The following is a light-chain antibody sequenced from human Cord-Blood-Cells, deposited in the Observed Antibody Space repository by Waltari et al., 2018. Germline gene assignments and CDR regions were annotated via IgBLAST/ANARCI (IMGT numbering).Light chain of an antibody. CDR1: SSHVGGYNY. Sequence: QSALTQPASVSGSPGQSITISCTGTSSHVGGYNYVPWYQQHPGKAPKLMIDDVSNRPSGVSNRFSGSKSGNTASLTISGLQAEDEADYYCSSYTSSSTYVFGTGTKVTVL. CDR2: DVS. CDR3: SSYTSSSTYV. V-gene: IGLV2-14*01. J-gene: IGLJ1*01.